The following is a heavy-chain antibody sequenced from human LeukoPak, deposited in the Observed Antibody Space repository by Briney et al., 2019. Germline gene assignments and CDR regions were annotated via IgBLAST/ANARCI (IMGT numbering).Heavy chain of an antibody. J-gene: IGHJ6*02. Sequence: GGSLRLSCAASGFTFSTYGMHWVRQAPGKGLEWLAVSSYDGSNRFHADSVKGRFTISRDSSKNTLYLQMNSLRPEDTADYYCARGSAYSDYYYYGMDVWGQGTTVTVS. D-gene: IGHD4-11*01. CDR1: GFTFSTYG. CDR2: SSYDGSNR. V-gene: IGHV3-30*03. CDR3: ARGSAYSDYYYYGMDV.